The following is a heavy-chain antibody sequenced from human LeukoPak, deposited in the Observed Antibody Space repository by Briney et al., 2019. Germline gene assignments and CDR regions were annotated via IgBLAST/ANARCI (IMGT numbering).Heavy chain of an antibody. V-gene: IGHV3-21*01. J-gene: IGHJ4*02. Sequence: SGGSLRLSCAASGFTFSSYSMNWVRQAPGKGLEWVPSISSSSSYIYYADSVKGRFTISRDNAKNSLYLQMNSLRAEDTAVYYCARDRLRGPRNLESDYWGQGTLVTVSS. CDR1: GFTFSSYS. CDR3: ARDRLRGPRNLESDY. CDR2: ISSSSSYI. D-gene: IGHD1-14*01.